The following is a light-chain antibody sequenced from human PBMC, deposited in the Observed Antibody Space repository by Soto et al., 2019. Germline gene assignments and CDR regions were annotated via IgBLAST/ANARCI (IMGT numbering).Light chain of an antibody. CDR3: SSYTTFNTRV. CDR1: NSDVGGYNY. J-gene: IGLJ2*01. V-gene: IGLV2-14*01. CDR2: EVS. Sequence: QSALTQPASVSGSPGQSITISCTGTNSDVGGYNYVSWYQQHPGKAPKLMIYEVSNRPSGVSNRFSGSKSGNTASLTISGLQAEDEADYYCSSYTTFNTRVFGGGTKLTVL.